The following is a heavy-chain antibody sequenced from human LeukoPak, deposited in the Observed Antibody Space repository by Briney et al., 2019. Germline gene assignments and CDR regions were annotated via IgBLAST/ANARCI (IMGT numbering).Heavy chain of an antibody. CDR3: ASRGNHMHYTQHQH. D-gene: IGHD4-11*01. CDR1: GGSISSYY. J-gene: IGHJ3*01. Sequence: NPSETLSLTCTVSGGSISSYYWSWIRQPPGKGLEWIGEINHSGSTNYNPSLKSRVTISVDTSKNQFSLKLSSVTAADTAVYYCASRGNHMHYTQHQHWGQGTMVTVSS. V-gene: IGHV4-34*01. CDR2: INHSGST.